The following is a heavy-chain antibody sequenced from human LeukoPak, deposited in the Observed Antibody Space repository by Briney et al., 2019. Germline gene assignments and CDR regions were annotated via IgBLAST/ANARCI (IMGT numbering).Heavy chain of an antibody. Sequence: GGSLRLSCEASGFTFSNYWMHWVRQPPGKGLMWVSQISTDGSQTFYADSVKGRFTISRDNARSTLFLQMDSLRPEDTAVYYCVRSLRSADFWGQGTLVTVSS. CDR2: ISTDGSQT. J-gene: IGHJ4*02. CDR3: VRSLRSADF. V-gene: IGHV3-74*01. CDR1: GFTFSNYW.